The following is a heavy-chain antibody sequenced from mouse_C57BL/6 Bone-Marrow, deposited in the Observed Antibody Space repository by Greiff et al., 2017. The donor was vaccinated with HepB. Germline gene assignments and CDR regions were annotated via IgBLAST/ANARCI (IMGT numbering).Heavy chain of an antibody. D-gene: IGHD2-4*01. CDR1: GYTFTNYW. CDR3: ARGITPYYDAMDF. CDR2: IYPGGGYT. V-gene: IGHV1-63*01. J-gene: IGHJ4*01. Sequence: QVQLQQSGAELVRPGTSVKMTCKASGYTFTNYWIGWAKQRPGHGLEWIGDIYPGGGYTNYNEKFKGKATLTADKSSSTAYMQLSSLTSEDSAIYYCARGITPYYDAMDFWGQGTSVTVSS.